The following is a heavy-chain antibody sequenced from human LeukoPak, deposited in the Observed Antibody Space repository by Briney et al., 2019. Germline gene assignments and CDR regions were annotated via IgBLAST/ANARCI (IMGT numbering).Heavy chain of an antibody. Sequence: PGGSLRLSCAASGFTFSSYWMSWVRQAPGKGLEWVANIKKDGSEKYYVDSVKGRFTISRDNSKNTLYLQMNSLRAEDTAVYYCAKDWSDYGGNSVSDYWGQGTLVTVSS. J-gene: IGHJ4*02. D-gene: IGHD4-23*01. V-gene: IGHV3-7*03. CDR2: IKKDGSEK. CDR3: AKDWSDYGGNSVSDY. CDR1: GFTFSSYW.